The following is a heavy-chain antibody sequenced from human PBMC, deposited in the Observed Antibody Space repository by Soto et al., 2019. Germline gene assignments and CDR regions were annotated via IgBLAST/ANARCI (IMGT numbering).Heavy chain of an antibody. CDR3: ARGRANYYGSGSYYMA. D-gene: IGHD3-10*01. CDR2: INHSGST. Sequence: ETLSLTCAVYGGSFSGYYWSWIRQPPGKGLEWIGEINHSGSTNYNPSLKSRVTISVDTSKNQFSLKLSSVTAADTAVYYCARGRANYYGSGSYYMAWGQGTLVTVSS. J-gene: IGHJ5*02. CDR1: GGSFSGYY. V-gene: IGHV4-34*01.